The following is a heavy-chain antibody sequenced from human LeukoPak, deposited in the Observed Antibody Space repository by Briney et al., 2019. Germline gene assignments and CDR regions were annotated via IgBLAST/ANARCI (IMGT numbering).Heavy chain of an antibody. CDR1: GFTFSSYS. Sequence: PGGSLRLSCAASGFTFSSYSMSWVRQAPGKGLEWVSVIYSGGSTYYADSVKGRFTISRDNSKNTLYLQMNSLRAEDTAVYYCARDSSGWYYFDYWGQGTLVTVSS. J-gene: IGHJ4*02. CDR2: IYSGGST. CDR3: ARDSSGWYYFDY. D-gene: IGHD6-19*01. V-gene: IGHV3-66*01.